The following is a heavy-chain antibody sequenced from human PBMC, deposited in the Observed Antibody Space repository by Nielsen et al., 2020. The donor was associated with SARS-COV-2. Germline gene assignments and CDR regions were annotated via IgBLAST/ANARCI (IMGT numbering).Heavy chain of an antibody. CDR3: ARDMVRGVPTIDYYYYGMDV. V-gene: IGHV3-33*01. CDR1: GFTFSSYG. CDR2: IWYDGSNK. J-gene: IGHJ6*02. Sequence: GGSLRLSCAASGFTFSSYGMHWVRQAPGKGLEWVAVIWYDGSNKYYADSVKGRFTISRDNSKNTLYLQMNSLRAEDTAVYYCARDMVRGVPTIDYYYYGMDVWGQGTTVTVSS. D-gene: IGHD3-10*01.